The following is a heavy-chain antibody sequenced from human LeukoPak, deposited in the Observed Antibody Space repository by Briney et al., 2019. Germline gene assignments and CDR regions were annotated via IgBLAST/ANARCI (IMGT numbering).Heavy chain of an antibody. CDR1: GGSFSGYY. D-gene: IGHD3-10*01. Sequence: SETLSLTCAVYGGSFSGYYWSWIRQPPGKGLEWIGEINHSGSTNYNPSLKSRVTISVDTSKNQFSLKLSSVTAADTAVYYCARVSLVRGAPDYYFDYWGQGTLVTVSS. CDR2: INHSGST. J-gene: IGHJ4*02. V-gene: IGHV4-34*01. CDR3: ARVSLVRGAPDYYFDY.